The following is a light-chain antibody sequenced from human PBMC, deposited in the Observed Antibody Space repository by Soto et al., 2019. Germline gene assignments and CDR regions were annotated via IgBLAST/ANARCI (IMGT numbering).Light chain of an antibody. CDR3: CSFARRSTLI. V-gene: IGLV2-23*01. Sequence: QSVLTQPASVSGSPGQSITISCTGTSSDVGNYNLVSWYQQYPGKAPKLMIYEGGKRPSGVSNRFSGSKSGNTASLTISVLQAEDEADYYCCSFARRSTLIFGGGTKLTVL. CDR2: EGG. J-gene: IGLJ2*01. CDR1: SSDVGNYNL.